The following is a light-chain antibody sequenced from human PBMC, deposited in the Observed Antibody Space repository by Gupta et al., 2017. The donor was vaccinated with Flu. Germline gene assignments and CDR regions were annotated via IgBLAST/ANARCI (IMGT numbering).Light chain of an antibody. V-gene: IGLV1-40*01. CDR3: QSYESSLSTWV. Sequence: QSVLTQPPSVSGAPGQRVTISCTGISSNIGAGYDVHWYQQLPGTAPKLLIYGHNNRPSGVPDRFSGSKSGTSASLAITGLQAEDESDYYCQSYESSLSTWVFGGGTKLTVL. CDR2: GHN. CDR1: SSNIGAGYD. J-gene: IGLJ3*02.